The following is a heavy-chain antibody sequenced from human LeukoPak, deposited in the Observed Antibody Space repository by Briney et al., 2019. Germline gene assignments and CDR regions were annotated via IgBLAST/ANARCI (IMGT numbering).Heavy chain of an antibody. CDR3: AKVSTVTTGYHYYYMDV. V-gene: IGHV3-43*02. J-gene: IGHJ6*03. D-gene: IGHD4-17*01. CDR2: ISGDGGST. CDR1: GFTFDDYA. Sequence: GGSLRLSXAASGFTFDDYAMHWVRQAPGKGLEWVSLISGDGGSTYYADSVKGRFTISRDNSKNSLYLQMNSLRTEGTALYYCAKVSTVTTGYHYYYMDVWGKGTTVTVPS.